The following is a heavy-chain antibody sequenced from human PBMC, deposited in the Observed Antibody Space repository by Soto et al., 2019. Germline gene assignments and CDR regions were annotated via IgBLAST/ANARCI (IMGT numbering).Heavy chain of an antibody. CDR3: ARAASSSLPVWGSSY. CDR1: GFTFSNAW. Sequence: PGGSXSLSCAASGFTFSNAWMNWVRQAPGKGLEWVGRIKSKTDGGTTDYAAPVKGRFTISRDDSKNTLYLQMNSLRAEDMAVYYCARAASSSLPVWGSSYWGQGTLVTVSS. CDR2: IKSKTDGGTT. V-gene: IGHV3-15*07. D-gene: IGHD3-16*01. J-gene: IGHJ4*02.